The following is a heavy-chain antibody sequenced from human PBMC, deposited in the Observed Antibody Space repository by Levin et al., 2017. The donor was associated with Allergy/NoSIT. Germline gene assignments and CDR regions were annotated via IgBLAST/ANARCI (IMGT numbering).Heavy chain of an antibody. V-gene: IGHV3-23*01. J-gene: IGHJ3*01. CDR2: ISGSGGSGGYT. CDR3: AKVLSAVTADAFDV. D-gene: IGHD2-21*02. CDR1: GFTFSNYA. Sequence: GGSLRLSCAASGFTFSNYAMSWVRQAPGKGLEWVSSISGSGGSGGYTYYADSVKGRFTISRDNPKNTLYLQMNSLRAEDTAVYYCAKVLSAVTADAFDVWGQGTMVTVSS.